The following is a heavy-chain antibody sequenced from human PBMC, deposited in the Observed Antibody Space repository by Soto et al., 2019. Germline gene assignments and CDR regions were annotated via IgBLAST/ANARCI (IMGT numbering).Heavy chain of an antibody. D-gene: IGHD3-10*01. CDR3: ARDLVRYYGSGSYMHYYYGMDV. V-gene: IGHV4-34*01. Sequence: SETLSLTCAVYGGSFSGYYWSWIRQPPGKGLEWIGEINHSGSTNYNPSLKSRVTISVDTSKNQFSLKLSSVTAADTAVYYCARDLVRYYGSGSYMHYYYGMDVWGQGTTVTVSS. J-gene: IGHJ6*02. CDR1: GGSFSGYY. CDR2: INHSGST.